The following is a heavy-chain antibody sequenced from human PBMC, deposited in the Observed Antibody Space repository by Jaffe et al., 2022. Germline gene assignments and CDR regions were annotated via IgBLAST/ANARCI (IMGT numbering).Heavy chain of an antibody. CDR2: IYHSGST. D-gene: IGHD3-10*01. V-gene: IGHV4-4*02. Sequence: QVQLQESGPGLVKPSGTLSLTCAVSGGSISSSNWWSWIRQPPGKGLEWIGEIYHSGSTNYNPSLKSRVTISVDKSKNQFSLKLSSVTAADTAVYYCANSGSYYNDLDAFDIWGQGTMVTVSS. CDR1: GGSISSSNW. J-gene: IGHJ3*02. CDR3: ANSGSYYNDLDAFDI.